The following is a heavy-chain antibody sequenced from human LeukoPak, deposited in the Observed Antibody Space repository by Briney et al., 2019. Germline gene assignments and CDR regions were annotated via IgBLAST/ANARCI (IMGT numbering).Heavy chain of an antibody. V-gene: IGHV3-23*01. D-gene: IGHD3-3*01. CDR2: ISGSGGST. Sequence: GGSLRLSCAASGFTFSSYAMSWVRQAPGKGLEWVSAISGSGGSTYYADSVKGRFTISRDNSKNTLYLQMNRLRAEDTAVYYCAKDRLSYYDFWSGYPYYFDYWGQGTLVTVSS. CDR1: GFTFSSYA. J-gene: IGHJ4*02. CDR3: AKDRLSYYDFWSGYPYYFDY.